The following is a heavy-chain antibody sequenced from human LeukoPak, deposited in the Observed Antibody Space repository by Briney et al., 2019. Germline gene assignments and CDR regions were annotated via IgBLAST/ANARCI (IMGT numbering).Heavy chain of an antibody. CDR3: AREQKGSYYYYCMDV. J-gene: IGHJ6*02. CDR1: GGSISSYY. V-gene: IGHV4-59*12. CDR2: IYYCGST. D-gene: IGHD3-10*01. Sequence: SETLSLTCTVSGGSISSYYLSWIRQPPGKGLEWIGYIYYCGSTNYNPSLKSRVTISVDTSKNQFSLKLSSVTAADTAVYYCAREQKGSYYYYCMDVWGQAAT.